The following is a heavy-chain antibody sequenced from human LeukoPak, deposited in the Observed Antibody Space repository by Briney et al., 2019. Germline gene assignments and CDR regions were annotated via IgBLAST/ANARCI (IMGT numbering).Heavy chain of an antibody. J-gene: IGHJ6*03. CDR3: ARGPGGSGSPYYYYYMDV. V-gene: IGHV5-51*01. Sequence: GESLKISCKGSGYSFTSYWIGWVRQMPGKGLEWMGIIYPGDSDTRYSPSFQGQVTISADKSISTAYLQWSSLRASDTAMYYCARGPGGSGSPYYYYYMDVWGKGTTVTVSS. CDR1: GYSFTSYW. D-gene: IGHD3-10*01. CDR2: IYPGDSDT.